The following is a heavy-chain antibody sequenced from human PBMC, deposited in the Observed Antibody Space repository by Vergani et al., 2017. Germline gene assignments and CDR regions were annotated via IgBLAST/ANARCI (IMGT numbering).Heavy chain of an antibody. CDR1: GFTFSACP. V-gene: IGHV3-23*04. J-gene: IGHJ4*02. Sequence: VHLVESGGGVVKPGRSLTLSCAASGFTFSACPMTWVRQAPGKGLEWVSAISARYPSTYYADSVKGRFTISRDNSKNMLYLQMNSLRAEDTAVYYCARLSYDTTPYLQGGYDCWGQGTLVSVSS. D-gene: IGHD3-22*01. CDR3: ARLSYDTTPYLQGGYDC. CDR2: ISARYPST.